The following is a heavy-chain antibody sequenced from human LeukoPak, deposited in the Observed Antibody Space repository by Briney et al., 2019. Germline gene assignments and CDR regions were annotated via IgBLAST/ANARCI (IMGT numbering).Heavy chain of an antibody. J-gene: IGHJ3*02. Sequence: PSETLSLTCAVYGGSFSGYYWSWIRQPPGKGLEWIGEINHSGSTNYNPSLKSRVTISVDTSKNQFSLRLSSVTAADTAVYYCARVPTWDVVPAALRVGYAFDIWGQGTMVTVSS. CDR1: GGSFSGYY. V-gene: IGHV4-34*01. CDR2: INHSGST. CDR3: ARVPTWDVVPAALRVGYAFDI. D-gene: IGHD2-2*01.